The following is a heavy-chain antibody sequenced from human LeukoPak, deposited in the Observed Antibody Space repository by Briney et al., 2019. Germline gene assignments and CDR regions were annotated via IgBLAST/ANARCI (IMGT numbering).Heavy chain of an antibody. J-gene: IGHJ4*02. CDR1: GFTFSTYA. Sequence: GGSLRLSCAASGFTFSTYAMHWVRQAPGKGLEWVAVISYDGSNKYYADSVKGRFTISRDNSKNTLYLQMNGLRVEDTAVYYCARDGPSGWYYFDYWGQGTLVTVSS. V-gene: IGHV3-30-3*01. CDR2: ISYDGSNK. D-gene: IGHD6-19*01. CDR3: ARDGPSGWYYFDY.